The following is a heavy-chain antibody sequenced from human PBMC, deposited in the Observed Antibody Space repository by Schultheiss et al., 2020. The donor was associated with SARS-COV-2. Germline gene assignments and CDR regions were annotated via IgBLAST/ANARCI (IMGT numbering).Heavy chain of an antibody. Sequence: GGSLRLSCAASGFTFSNAWMSWVRQAPGKGLEWVGRIKSKTDGGTTDYAAPVKGRFTISRDDSKNTLYLQMNSLKTEDTAVYYCARGDDSSGYFDYWGQGTLVTVSS. CDR3: ARGDDSSGYFDY. J-gene: IGHJ4*02. CDR2: IKSKTDGGTT. V-gene: IGHV3-15*01. CDR1: GFTFSNAW. D-gene: IGHD3-22*01.